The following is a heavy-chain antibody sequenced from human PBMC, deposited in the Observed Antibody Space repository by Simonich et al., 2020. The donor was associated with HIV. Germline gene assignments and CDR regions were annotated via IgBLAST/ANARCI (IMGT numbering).Heavy chain of an antibody. CDR3: ARVLTMAREVISHYAMDV. J-gene: IGHJ6*02. D-gene: IGHD3-10*01. CDR1: GYTFTGYY. Sequence: QVQLVQSGAEVKKPGASVKVSCKASGYTFTGYYIHWVRPAPGQGLEWMGRINPNSGGTKYAQKFQGRVTMTRDTSISTAYMELSRLRSDDTAFYYCARVLTMAREVISHYAMDVWGQGTTVTVSS. V-gene: IGHV1-2*06. CDR2: INPNSGGT.